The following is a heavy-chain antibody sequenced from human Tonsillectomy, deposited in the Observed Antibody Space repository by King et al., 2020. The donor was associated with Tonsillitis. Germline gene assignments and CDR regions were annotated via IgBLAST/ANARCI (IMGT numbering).Heavy chain of an antibody. D-gene: IGHD1-14*01. J-gene: IGHJ4*02. CDR2: MTGGTGSPII. Sequence: EVQLVESGGGLVQPGGSLRLSCAASGFAFGSYSMNWVRQAPGKGLEWVSYMTGGTGSPIIYYADSVKGRFTISRDNAKNSLHLQMNGLRDEDTAVYYCASVHSGLPGAGYWGQGTLVTVSS. CDR1: GFAFGSYS. CDR3: ASVHSGLPGAGY. V-gene: IGHV3-48*02.